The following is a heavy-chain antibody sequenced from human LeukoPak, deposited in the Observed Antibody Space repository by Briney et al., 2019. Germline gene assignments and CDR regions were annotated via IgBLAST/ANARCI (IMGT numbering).Heavy chain of an antibody. CDR3: ARHDHGTGIAAAGVDY. CDR2: INHSGTT. Sequence: SETLSLTCAVYGESFSGYYWSWIRQPPGKGLTWIGEINHSGTTNYNPSLKSRVTISLDTSKSQFSLMLSSVTAADTAVYYCARHDHGTGIAAAGVDYWGQGTLVTVSS. CDR1: GESFSGYY. V-gene: IGHV4-34*01. J-gene: IGHJ4*02. D-gene: IGHD6-13*01.